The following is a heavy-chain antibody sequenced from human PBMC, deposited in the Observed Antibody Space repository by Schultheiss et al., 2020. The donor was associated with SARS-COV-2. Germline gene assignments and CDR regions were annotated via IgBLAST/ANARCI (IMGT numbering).Heavy chain of an antibody. Sequence: GESLKISCAASGFTFSSYEMNWVRQAPGKGLEWVSYISNSGTTTYYADSVKGRFTISRDNAKNSLYLQMSSLRAEDTAVYYCARDVYSGSKLFDYWGQGTLVTVSS. CDR1: GFTFSSYE. V-gene: IGHV3-48*03. J-gene: IGHJ4*02. CDR2: ISNSGTTT. CDR3: ARDVYSGSKLFDY. D-gene: IGHD1-26*01.